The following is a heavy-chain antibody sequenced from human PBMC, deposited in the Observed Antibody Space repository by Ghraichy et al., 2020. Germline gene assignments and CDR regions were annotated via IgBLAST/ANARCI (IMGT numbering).Heavy chain of an antibody. CDR3: ARTGGGYDYPDH. CDR1: GGSVSSAFFY. V-gene: IGHV4-61*01. J-gene: IGHJ4*02. Sequence: SQPLSLTCTVSGGSVSSAFFYWSWVRQPPGKGLEWIGYFYYNGSTNYNYNPSLKSRVIISVDTSKNQCSLRLTSVTAADTAVYYWARTGGGYDYPDHWGQGTLVTVSS. CDR2: FYYNGSTNY. D-gene: IGHD5-12*01.